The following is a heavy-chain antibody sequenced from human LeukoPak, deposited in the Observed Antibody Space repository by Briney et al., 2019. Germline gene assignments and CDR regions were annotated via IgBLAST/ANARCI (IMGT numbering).Heavy chain of an antibody. V-gene: IGHV4-61*08. Sequence: SETLSLTCAVSGGSISSGGYSWSWIRQPPGKGLEWIGYIYYSGSTNYNPSLKSRVTISVDTSKNQFSLKLSSVTAADTAVYYCARAPSTYYYDSSGTLGTYYYYGMDVWGQGTTVTVSS. CDR1: GGSISSGGYS. CDR3: ARAPSTYYYDSSGTLGTYYYYGMDV. D-gene: IGHD3-22*01. CDR2: IYYSGST. J-gene: IGHJ6*02.